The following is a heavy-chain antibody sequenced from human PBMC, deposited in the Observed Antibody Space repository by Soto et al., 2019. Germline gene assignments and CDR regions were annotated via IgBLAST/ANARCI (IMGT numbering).Heavy chain of an antibody. D-gene: IGHD6-6*01. CDR3: ARVVLPGSSSTPNNAGMDV. V-gene: IGHV5-51*01. J-gene: IGHJ6*02. Sequence: GESLKISCKGSGYSFTSYWIGWVRQMPGKGLEWMGIIYPGDSDTRYSPSFQGQVTISADKSISTAYLQWSSLKASDTAMYYCARVVLPGSSSTPNNAGMDVWGQGTTVTVSS. CDR1: GYSFTSYW. CDR2: IYPGDSDT.